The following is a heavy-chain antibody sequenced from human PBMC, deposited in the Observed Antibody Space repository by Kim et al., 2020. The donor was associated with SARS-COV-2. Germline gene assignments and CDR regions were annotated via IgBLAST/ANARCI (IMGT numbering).Heavy chain of an antibody. D-gene: IGHD2-2*01. CDR2: IYYSGST. CDR3: AVSNLYCSSTSCLFDY. Sequence: SETLSLTCTVSGGSISSSSYYWGWIRQPPGKGLEWIGSIYYSGSTYYNPSLKSRVTISVDTSKNQFSLKLSSVTAADTAVYYCAVSNLYCSSTSCLFDYWGQGTLVTVSS. V-gene: IGHV4-39*01. J-gene: IGHJ4*02. CDR1: GGSISSSSYY.